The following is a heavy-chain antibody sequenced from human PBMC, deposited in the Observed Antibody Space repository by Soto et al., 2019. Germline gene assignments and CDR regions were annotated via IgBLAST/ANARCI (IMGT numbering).Heavy chain of an antibody. D-gene: IGHD5-18*01. J-gene: IGHJ6*02. CDR1: GGSVRSGSYY. V-gene: IGHV4-61*01. CDR3: ARPLYSYGPMDV. Sequence: PSETLSLTCTVSGGSVRSGSYYWSWIKQPPGKGLEWIGYIYYSGSTNYNPSLKSRVTISVDTSKDQFSLKLSSVTAADTAVYYCARPLYSYGPMDVWGQGTTVTVS. CDR2: IYYSGST.